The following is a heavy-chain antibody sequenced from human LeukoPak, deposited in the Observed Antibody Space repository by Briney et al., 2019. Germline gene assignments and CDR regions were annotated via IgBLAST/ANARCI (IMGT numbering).Heavy chain of an antibody. CDR2: IIPFFGTT. CDR1: GGGFSTFA. V-gene: IGHV1-69*05. CDR3: ARDKTYYSYYLDV. J-gene: IGHJ6*03. Sequence: GASVKVSCKASGGGFSTFAVSWVRQAPGQGLEWMGRIIPFFGTTNYAQKFQGRITITTDESTSTAYMELSSLRSEDTAVYYCARDKTYYSYYLDVWGKGTTVMVSS.